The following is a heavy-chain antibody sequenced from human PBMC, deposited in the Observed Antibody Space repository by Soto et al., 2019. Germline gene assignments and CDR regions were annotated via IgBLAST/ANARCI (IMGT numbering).Heavy chain of an antibody. V-gene: IGHV3-30-3*01. Sequence: PGGSLRLSCAASGFTFSSYAMHWVRQAPGKGLEWVAVISYDGSNKYYADSVKGRFTISRDNSKNTLYLQMNSLRAEDTAVYYCARDLRYYYDSSGYDQYGMDVWGQGTTVTVSS. CDR1: GFTFSSYA. J-gene: IGHJ6*02. CDR2: ISYDGSNK. CDR3: ARDLRYYYDSSGYDQYGMDV. D-gene: IGHD3-22*01.